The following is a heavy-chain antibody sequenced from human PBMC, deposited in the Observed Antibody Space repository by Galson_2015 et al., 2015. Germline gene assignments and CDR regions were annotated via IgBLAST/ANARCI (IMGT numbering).Heavy chain of an antibody. D-gene: IGHD2-2*02. CDR2: VRVSAFGATT. V-gene: IGHV3-49*04. Sequence: SLRLSCAGSGFAFGGFAMTWVRQAPGKGLEWVGVVRVSAFGATTEIAASVRGRFAISRNESKSVANLHMTSLTTEDTAVYYCASRIYHSDSWGQGTRVIVSS. CDR1: GFAFGGFA. CDR3: ASRIYHSDS. J-gene: IGHJ4*02.